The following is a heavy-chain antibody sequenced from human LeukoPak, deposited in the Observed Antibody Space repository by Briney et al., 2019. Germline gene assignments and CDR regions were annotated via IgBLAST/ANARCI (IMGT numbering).Heavy chain of an antibody. CDR2: IYSGGST. Sequence: PGGSLRLSCAASGFTFSSNYMSWGRQAPGKGLEWVSVIYSGGSTYYPDSVNGRFTISRDNSKNTLYLQMNSLRAEDTAVYYCASRRPGSYPEFDYWGQGTLVTVSS. D-gene: IGHD3-10*01. CDR3: ASRRPGSYPEFDY. V-gene: IGHV3-53*01. CDR1: GFTFSSNY. J-gene: IGHJ4*02.